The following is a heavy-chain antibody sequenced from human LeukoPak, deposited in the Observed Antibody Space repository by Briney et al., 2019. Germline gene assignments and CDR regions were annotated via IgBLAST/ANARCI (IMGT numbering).Heavy chain of an antibody. CDR3: ARTAPVGATTNFDY. CDR2: IYYSGST. D-gene: IGHD1-26*01. Sequence: SETLSLTCTVSGGSISSYYWSWIRQPPGKGLEWIGYIYYSGSTNYNPSLKSRVTISVDTSKNQFSLKLSSVTAAGTAVYYCARTAPVGATTNFDYWGQGTLVTVSS. V-gene: IGHV4-59*01. J-gene: IGHJ4*02. CDR1: GGSISSYY.